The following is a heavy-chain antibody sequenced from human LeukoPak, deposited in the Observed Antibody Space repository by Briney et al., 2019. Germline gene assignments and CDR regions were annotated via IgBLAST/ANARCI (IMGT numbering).Heavy chain of an antibody. CDR3: ARQLIVGATSAHDAFDI. CDR2: IYYSGST. D-gene: IGHD1-26*01. Sequence: SETLSLTCTVSGGSISSYYWSWIRQPPGKGLEWIGYIYYSGSTYYNPSLKSRVTISVDTSKNQFSLKLSSVTAADTAVYYCARQLIVGATSAHDAFDIWGQGTMVTVSS. CDR1: GGSISSYY. J-gene: IGHJ3*02. V-gene: IGHV4-59*08.